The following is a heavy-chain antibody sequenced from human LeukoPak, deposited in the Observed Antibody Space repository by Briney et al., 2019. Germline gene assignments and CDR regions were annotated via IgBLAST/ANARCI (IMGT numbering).Heavy chain of an antibody. V-gene: IGHV3-74*01. CDR2: INSDGSST. Sequence: PGGSLRLSCAASGFTFSSYGMHWVRQAPGKGLVWVSRINSDGSSTSYADSVKGRFTISRDNAKNTLYLQMNSLRAEDTAVYYCAREKYSSSSGAPVNYWGQGTLVTVSS. D-gene: IGHD6-6*01. CDR1: GFTFSSYG. CDR3: AREKYSSSSGAPVNY. J-gene: IGHJ4*02.